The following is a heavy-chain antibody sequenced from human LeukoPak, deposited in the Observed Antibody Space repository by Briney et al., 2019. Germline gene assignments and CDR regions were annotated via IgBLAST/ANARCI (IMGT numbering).Heavy chain of an antibody. D-gene: IGHD3-22*01. CDR1: GGSISSSSYY. CDR2: INHSGST. Sequence: SETLSLTCTVSGGSISSSSYYWGWIRQPPGKGLEWIGEINHSGSTNYNPSLKSRVTISVDTSKNQFSLKLSSVTAADTAVYYCARRYYDSSGSPDLDYWGQGTLVTVSS. CDR3: ARRYYDSSGSPDLDY. V-gene: IGHV4-39*07. J-gene: IGHJ4*02.